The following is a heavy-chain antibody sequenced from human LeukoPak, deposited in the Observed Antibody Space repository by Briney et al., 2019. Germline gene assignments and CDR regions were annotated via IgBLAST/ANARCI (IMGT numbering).Heavy chain of an antibody. D-gene: IGHD3-22*01. CDR1: GFIFSIYA. Sequence: QTEGSLRLSCTASGFIFSIYALSWVRQAPGGGLEWVSGIRGVGAITYYAHSVKGRFTISRDNDKNSLYLQMNSLRAEDTAVYYCTREHDSSGYYSSYWGQGTLVTVSS. CDR3: TREHDSSGYYSSY. CDR2: IRGVGAIT. J-gene: IGHJ4*02. V-gene: IGHV3-23*01.